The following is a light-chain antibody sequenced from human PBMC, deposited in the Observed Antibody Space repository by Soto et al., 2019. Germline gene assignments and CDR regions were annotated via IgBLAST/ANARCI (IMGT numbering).Light chain of an antibody. CDR3: CSYAGNTWL. J-gene: IGLJ3*02. V-gene: IGLV2-11*01. Sequence: QPVLTQPRSVSGSPGQSVTISCTGTSSDVGGYNYVSWYQQHPGKAPKVIIFDVNKRPSGFPSRFSGSKSGNTASLAISGLRADDEADYYCCSYAGNTWLFGGGTKLTVL. CDR2: DVN. CDR1: SSDVGGYNY.